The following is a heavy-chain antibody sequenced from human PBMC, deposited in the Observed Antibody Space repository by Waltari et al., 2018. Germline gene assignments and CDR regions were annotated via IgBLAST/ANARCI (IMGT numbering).Heavy chain of an antibody. D-gene: IGHD3-10*01. Sequence: QVQLVESGGGVVQPGISLRLPCAPAGFSPGTFGMHWVRQAPGKGLEWVALIFFGGGDSFYADSVRGRFTISRDNSKNTLYLDINSLRLDDTAIYYCAKDAFGNTYLDHWGQGTLVTVSS. CDR3: AKDAFGNTYLDH. CDR1: GFSPGTFG. J-gene: IGHJ4*02. V-gene: IGHV3-30*19. CDR2: IFFGGGDS.